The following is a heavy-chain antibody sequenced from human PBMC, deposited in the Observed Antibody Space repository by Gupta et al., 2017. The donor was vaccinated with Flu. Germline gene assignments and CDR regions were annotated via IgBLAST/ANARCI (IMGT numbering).Heavy chain of an antibody. V-gene: IGHV3-23*01. CDR2: ISGSGGST. CDR1: GFTFSSYA. J-gene: IGHJ4*02. CDR3: AAMVVATVGLIDY. D-gene: IGHD5-12*01. Sequence: EVQLLESGGGLVQPGGSLRLSCAASGFTFSSYAMSWVRQAPGKGLEWFSAISGSGGSTYYADSVKGRFTISRDNSKNTLYLQMNSLRAEDTAVYYCAAMVVATVGLIDYWGQGTLVTVSS.